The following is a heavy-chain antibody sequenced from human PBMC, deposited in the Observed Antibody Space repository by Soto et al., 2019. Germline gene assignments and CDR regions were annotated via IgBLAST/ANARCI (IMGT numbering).Heavy chain of an antibody. D-gene: IGHD4-17*01. CDR1: GFTFSSYA. CDR3: AKVWPPNDYGDYGWFDP. CDR2: ISGSGGST. J-gene: IGHJ5*02. V-gene: IGHV3-23*01. Sequence: PGGSLRLSCAASGFTFSSYAMSWVRQAPGKGLEWVSAISGSGGSTYYADSVKGRFTISRDNSKNTLYLQMNSLRAEDTAVYYCAKVWPPNDYGDYGWFDPWGQGTLVTVSS.